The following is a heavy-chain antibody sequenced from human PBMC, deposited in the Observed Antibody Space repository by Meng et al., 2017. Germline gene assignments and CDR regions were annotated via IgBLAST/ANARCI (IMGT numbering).Heavy chain of an antibody. Sequence: SGSTLVTPTQTLTLTCTFSGFSLSTSGVGVGWIRQPPGKALEWLALIYWNDDKRYSPSLKSRLTITKDTSKNQVVLTMTNMDPVDTATYYCAHRRGMAAAGAWGQGTLVTVSS. CDR2: IYWNDDK. D-gene: IGHD6-13*01. CDR1: GFSLSTSGVG. V-gene: IGHV2-5*01. CDR3: AHRRGMAAAGA. J-gene: IGHJ5*02.